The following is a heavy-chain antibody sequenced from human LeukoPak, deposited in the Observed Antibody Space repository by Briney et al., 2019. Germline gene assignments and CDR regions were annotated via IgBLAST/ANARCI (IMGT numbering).Heavy chain of an antibody. Sequence: GESLQISCQGSGYSFTSYWIGWVRPMPGKGMGWMGIIYPGDSDTRYSPSFQGQVTISADKSISTAYLQWSSLKASDTAMYYCARRGYSGYLDYWGQGTLVTVSS. J-gene: IGHJ4*02. CDR3: ARRGYSGYLDY. CDR2: IYPGDSDT. V-gene: IGHV5-51*01. D-gene: IGHD5-12*01. CDR1: GYSFTSYW.